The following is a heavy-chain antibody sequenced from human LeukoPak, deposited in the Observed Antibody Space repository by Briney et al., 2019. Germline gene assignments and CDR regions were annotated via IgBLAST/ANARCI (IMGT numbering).Heavy chain of an antibody. D-gene: IGHD6-13*01. CDR1: GGSISSYY. J-gene: IGHJ5*02. V-gene: IGHV4-59*01. CDR2: IYYSGST. Sequence: SETLSLTCIVSGGSISSYYWSWIRQPLGKGLEWIGYIYYSGSTNYNPSLKSRVTISVDTSKNQFSLKLSSVTAADTAVYYCARGGSSLGTWGQGTLVTVSS. CDR3: ARGGSSLGT.